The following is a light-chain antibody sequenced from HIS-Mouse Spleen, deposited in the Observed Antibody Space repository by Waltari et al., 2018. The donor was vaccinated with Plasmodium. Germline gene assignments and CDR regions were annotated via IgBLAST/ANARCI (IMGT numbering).Light chain of an antibody. CDR1: ALPKKY. CDR2: EDS. J-gene: IGLJ3*02. CDR3: YSTDSSGNHRV. Sequence: SYELTQPPSVSVSPGQTARITCSGDALPKKYAYWYQQKSGQAPVLVIYEDSKRPSGIPERVAGSRSGTMATLTISGAQVEDEAYYYCYSTDSSGNHRVFGGGTKLTVL. V-gene: IGLV3-10*01.